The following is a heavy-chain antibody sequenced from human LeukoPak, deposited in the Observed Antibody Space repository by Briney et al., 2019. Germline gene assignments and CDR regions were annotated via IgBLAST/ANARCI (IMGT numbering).Heavy chain of an antibody. D-gene: IGHD5-18*01. CDR3: ARGGPTILRIQLWLLLDY. CDR1: GYTFTSYG. J-gene: IGHJ4*02. V-gene: IGHV1-18*01. CDR2: ISAYNGNT. Sequence: ASVKVSCKASGYTFTSYGISWVRQAPGQGLEWMGWISAYNGNTNYAQKFQGRVTMTRDTSTSTVYMELSSLRSEDTAVYYCARGGPTILRIQLWLLLDYWGQGTLVTVSS.